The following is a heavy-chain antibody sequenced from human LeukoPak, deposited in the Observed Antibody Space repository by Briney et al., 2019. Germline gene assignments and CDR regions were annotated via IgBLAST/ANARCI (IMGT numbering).Heavy chain of an antibody. Sequence: GGSLRLACAVSGITLSNYGMSWVRQVPGKGPEWVAGISGSGGGTNYADSVKGRFTISRDNPKNTLFLQMNNLRAEDTAVYFCAKRGVVIRVILVGFNKEAYYFDSWGQGALVPVSS. CDR1: GITLSNYG. D-gene: IGHD3-22*01. CDR3: AKRGVVIRVILVGFNKEAYYFDS. V-gene: IGHV3-23*01. CDR2: ISGSGGGT. J-gene: IGHJ4*02.